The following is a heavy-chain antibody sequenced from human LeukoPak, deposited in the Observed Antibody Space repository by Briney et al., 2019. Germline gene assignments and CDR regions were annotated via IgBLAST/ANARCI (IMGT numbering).Heavy chain of an antibody. J-gene: IGHJ4*02. D-gene: IGHD2-21*02. CDR1: GFIFNNYA. Sequence: GGSLRLSCAGSGFIFNNYAMHWVRQPPGKGLEWVSGISWNSGSIDYADSVKGRFTISRDNAKNSLYLQMNSLRAEDTALYYCVKDLENCGGDCYLLQFWGQGTLVTVSS. CDR2: ISWNSGSI. CDR3: VKDLENCGGDCYLLQF. V-gene: IGHV3-9*01.